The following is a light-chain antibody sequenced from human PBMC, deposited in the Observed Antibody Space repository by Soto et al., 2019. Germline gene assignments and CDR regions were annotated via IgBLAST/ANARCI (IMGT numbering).Light chain of an antibody. V-gene: IGLV2-14*03. Sequence: QSALTQPASVSGSPGQSITIPCTGTSSDIGAYNFVSWYQQHPGKAPKLMLYDVNIRPSGVSNRFSGSKSGNTASLTISGLQAEDEADYYCTSWTTSTTMIFGGGTQLTV. CDR2: DVN. J-gene: IGLJ2*01. CDR1: SSDIGAYNF. CDR3: TSWTTSTTMI.